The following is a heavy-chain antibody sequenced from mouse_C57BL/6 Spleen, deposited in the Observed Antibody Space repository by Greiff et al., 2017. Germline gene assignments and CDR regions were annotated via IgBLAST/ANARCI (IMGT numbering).Heavy chain of an antibody. CDR3: TTYCPWYFDV. CDR2: IDTEDGDT. V-gene: IGHV14-1*01. Sequence: VMLQQSGAGLVRPGASVKLSCTASGFNIQDYYMHWVQQRPEQGLEWIGRIDTEDGDTEYAPKFKGRVTMTADKSSNTVYLQLSSLTSEDTAVYYCTTYCPWYFDVWGTGTTVTVSS. J-gene: IGHJ1*03. CDR1: GFNIQDYY.